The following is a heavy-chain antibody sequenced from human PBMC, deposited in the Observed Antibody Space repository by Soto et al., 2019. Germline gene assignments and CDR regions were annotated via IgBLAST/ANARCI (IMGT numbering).Heavy chain of an antibody. CDR2: FDPEDGET. CDR1: GYTLTELS. D-gene: IGHD2-2*01. Sequence: ASVKVSCKVSGYTLTELSMHWVRQAPGKGLEWMGGFDPEDGETIYAQKFQGRVTMTEDTSTDTAYMELSSLRSEDAAVYYCATRPTRGYIVVVPAAIYFQHWGQGTLVTSPQ. V-gene: IGHV1-24*01. CDR3: ATRPTRGYIVVVPAAIYFQH. J-gene: IGHJ1*01.